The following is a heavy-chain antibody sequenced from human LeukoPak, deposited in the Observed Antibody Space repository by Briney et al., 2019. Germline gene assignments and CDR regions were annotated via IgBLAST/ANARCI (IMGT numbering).Heavy chain of an antibody. V-gene: IGHV1-18*01. Sequence: GASVKVSCKASGYTFTSYGISWVRQAPGQGLEWMGWISAYNGNTNYAQKLQGRATMTTDTSASTAYMELRSLRSDDTAVYYCARDYYDSSGYYGDYWGQGTLVTVSS. J-gene: IGHJ4*02. CDR2: ISAYNGNT. D-gene: IGHD3-22*01. CDR3: ARDYYDSSGYYGDY. CDR1: GYTFTSYG.